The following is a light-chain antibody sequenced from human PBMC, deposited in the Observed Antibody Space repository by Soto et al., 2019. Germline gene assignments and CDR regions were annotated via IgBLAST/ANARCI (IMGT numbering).Light chain of an antibody. Sequence: DIQMTQSPSSLSASVGDRVTITCQARQNISNYLNWYQQKPGKAPKLLIYDASNLETGVPSRFSGSGSGTDFTFTISSLQAEAIATYYCQQYDNPLTFGGGTKVEIK. CDR3: QQYDNPLT. J-gene: IGKJ4*01. CDR2: DAS. V-gene: IGKV1-33*01. CDR1: QNISNY.